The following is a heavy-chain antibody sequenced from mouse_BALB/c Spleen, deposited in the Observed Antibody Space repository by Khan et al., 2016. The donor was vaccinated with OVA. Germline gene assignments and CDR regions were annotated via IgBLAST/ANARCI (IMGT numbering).Heavy chain of an antibody. Sequence: QVQLQQPGAELVRPGSSVKISCKASGYAFSSYWMNWVKQRPGQGLEWIGQIYPGDGNTHYNGNFKGKATLTADKSSSTAYIQLSSLTSDDSAAYFCARLGYWLAYWGQGTLVTVSA. CDR2: IYPGDGNT. D-gene: IGHD2-14*01. CDR1: GYAFSSYW. CDR3: ARLGYWLAY. J-gene: IGHJ3*01. V-gene: IGHV1-80*01.